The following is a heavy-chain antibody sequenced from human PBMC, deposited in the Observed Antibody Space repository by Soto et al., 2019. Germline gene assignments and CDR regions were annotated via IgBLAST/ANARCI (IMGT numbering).Heavy chain of an antibody. CDR2: ISSSSSYI. CDR3: ARDSYGYEDY. CDR1: VFTFSSYI. J-gene: IGHJ4*02. Sequence: LXLCCAASVFTFSSYIMNWVRQAPGRGLEWVSSISSSSSYIYYADSVKGRFTISRDNAKNSLYLQMNSLRAEDTAVYYCARDSYGYEDYWGQGTLVTVSS. V-gene: IGHV3-21*01. D-gene: IGHD5-18*01.